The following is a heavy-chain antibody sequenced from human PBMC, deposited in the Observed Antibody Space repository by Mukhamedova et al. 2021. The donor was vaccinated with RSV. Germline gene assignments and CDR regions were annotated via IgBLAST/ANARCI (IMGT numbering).Heavy chain of an antibody. V-gene: IGHV4-61*02. D-gene: IGHD3-22*01. Sequence: IRRPAGKGLEWIGRIYTSGSTNYNPSLKSRVTISVDTSKNQFSLKLSSVTAADTAVYYCARGYYDSSGYSDYYYGMDVWGQGTTV. J-gene: IGHJ6*02. CDR3: ARGYYDSSGYSDYYYGMDV. CDR2: IYTSGST.